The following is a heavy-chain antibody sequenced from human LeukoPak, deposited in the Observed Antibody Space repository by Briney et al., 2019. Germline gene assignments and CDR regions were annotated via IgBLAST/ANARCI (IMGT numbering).Heavy chain of an antibody. J-gene: IGHJ3*02. CDR1: GVTFSTYE. D-gene: IGHD2-2*01. CDR3: ARDRDCSSISCYNAFDI. Sequence: PGGALRLSCAASGVTFSTYEMHGGRQAPGKGREWVSVILKNGGNKDETASVTGRLTISRYNSKNTMYVKMNSLRSEDTAVYYCARDRDCSSISCYNAFDIWGQGKMVTVSS. V-gene: IGHV3-30*10. CDR2: ILKNGGNK.